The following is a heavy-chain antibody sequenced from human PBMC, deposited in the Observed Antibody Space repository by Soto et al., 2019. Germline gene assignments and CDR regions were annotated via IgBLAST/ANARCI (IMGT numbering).Heavy chain of an antibody. CDR1: GGTFSSYA. CDR3: ARSQGSSTSLEIYYYYYYGMDD. CDR2: IIPISGTA. J-gene: IGHJ6*02. D-gene: IGHD2-2*01. V-gene: IGHV1-69*01. Sequence: VQLVQSGAEVKKPGSSVKVSCKASGGTFSSYAISWVRQAPGQGLEWMGGIIPISGTANYAQKFQGRVTITADESTSTAYMELSSLRSEDTAVYYCARSQGSSTSLEIYYYYYYGMDDWGQGTTVTVSS.